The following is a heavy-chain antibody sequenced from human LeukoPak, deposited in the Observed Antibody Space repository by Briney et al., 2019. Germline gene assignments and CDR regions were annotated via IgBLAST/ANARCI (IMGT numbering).Heavy chain of an antibody. CDR1: GGTFSSYA. V-gene: IGHV1-69*05. D-gene: IGHD2-2*01. J-gene: IGHJ4*02. Sequence: SVKVSCKASGGTFSSYAISWVRQAPGQGLEWMGGIIPIFGTANYAQKFQGRVTITTDESTSTTYMELSSLRSEDTAVYYCARGGDIVVVPDPGSWYFDYWGQGTLVTVSS. CDR2: IIPIFGTA. CDR3: ARGGDIVVVPDPGSWYFDY.